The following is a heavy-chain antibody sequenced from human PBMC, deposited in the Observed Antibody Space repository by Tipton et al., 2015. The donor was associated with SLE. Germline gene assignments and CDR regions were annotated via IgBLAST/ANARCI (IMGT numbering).Heavy chain of an antibody. Sequence: TLSLTCTVSGGSISSDSYYWSWIRQPAGKGLEWIGYIYTSGSTKYNPSLKSRVTISVDTSKNQFSLKLSSVTAADTAVYYCATQSEYSSSSRWFDPWGQGTLVTVSS. D-gene: IGHD6-6*01. CDR1: GGSISSDSYY. CDR2: IYTSGST. CDR3: ATQSEYSSSSRWFDP. V-gene: IGHV4-61*09. J-gene: IGHJ5*02.